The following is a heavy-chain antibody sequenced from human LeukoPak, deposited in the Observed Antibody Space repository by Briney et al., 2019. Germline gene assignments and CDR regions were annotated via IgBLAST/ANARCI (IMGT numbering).Heavy chain of an antibody. Sequence: PGGSLRLSCAASGFTFSTYAMSWVRQAPGKGLEWVSGISGSGGTTYYADSVKGRFTISRDNSKNTLYLQMNSLRAEDTAVYYCAKVTIRGVPNDAFDIWGQGTMVTVSS. V-gene: IGHV3-23*01. D-gene: IGHD3-10*01. CDR1: GFTFSTYA. CDR2: ISGSGGTT. CDR3: AKVTIRGVPNDAFDI. J-gene: IGHJ3*02.